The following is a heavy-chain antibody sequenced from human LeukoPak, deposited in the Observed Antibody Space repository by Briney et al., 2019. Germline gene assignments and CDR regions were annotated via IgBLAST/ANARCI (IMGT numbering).Heavy chain of an antibody. CDR1: GYTFTSYD. V-gene: IGHV1-8*01. CDR3: ARPRHSGSYGLDY. Sequence: ASVKVSCKASGYTFTSYDINWVRQATGQGLEWMGWMNPDSGNTGYAQKFQGRVTMTRDTSTSTVYMELSSPRSEDTAVYYCARPRHSGSYGLDYWGQGTLVTVSS. D-gene: IGHD1-26*01. CDR2: MNPDSGNT. J-gene: IGHJ4*02.